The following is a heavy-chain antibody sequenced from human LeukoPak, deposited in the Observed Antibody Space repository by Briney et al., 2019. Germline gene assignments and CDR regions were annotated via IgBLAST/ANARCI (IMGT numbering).Heavy chain of an antibody. V-gene: IGHV3-53*01. CDR1: GFTFSSYA. CDR3: AGGGGDGYNPFDY. D-gene: IGHD5-24*01. J-gene: IGHJ4*02. Sequence: GGSLRLSCAASGFTFSSYAMSWVRQAPGKGLEWVSVIYSGGSTYYADSVKGRFTIPRDNSKNTLYLQMNSLRAEDTAVYYCAGGGGDGYNPFDYWGQGTLVTVSS. CDR2: IYSGGST.